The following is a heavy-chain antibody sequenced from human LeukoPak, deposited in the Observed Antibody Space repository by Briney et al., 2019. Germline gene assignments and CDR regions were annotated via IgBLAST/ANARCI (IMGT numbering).Heavy chain of an antibody. CDR2: IKSKTDGGTT. J-gene: IGHJ4*02. CDR3: TTDRQWLVFDY. D-gene: IGHD6-19*01. V-gene: IGHV3-15*01. Sequence: PGGSLRLSCAASGFTFSNAWVSWVRQAPGKGLEWVGRIKSKTDGGTTDYAAPVKGRFTISRDDSKNTLYLQMNSLKTEDTAVYYCTTDRQWLVFDYWGQGTLVTVSS. CDR1: GFTFSNAW.